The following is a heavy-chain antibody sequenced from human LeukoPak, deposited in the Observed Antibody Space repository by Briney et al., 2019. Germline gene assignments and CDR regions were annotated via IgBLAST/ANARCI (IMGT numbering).Heavy chain of an antibody. CDR2: IRSKPYGGTT. D-gene: IGHD6-13*01. CDR1: GFTFGDYV. CDR3: TTGSATGTGSGY. V-gene: IGHV3-49*04. Sequence: GGSLRLSCTASGFTFGDYVMSWVRQAPGKGLEWVGFIRSKPYGGTTEYAASVKGRFIISRDDSRTIAYLQMNSLKSEDTAVYYCTTGSATGTGSGYWGQGTLVTVSS. J-gene: IGHJ4*02.